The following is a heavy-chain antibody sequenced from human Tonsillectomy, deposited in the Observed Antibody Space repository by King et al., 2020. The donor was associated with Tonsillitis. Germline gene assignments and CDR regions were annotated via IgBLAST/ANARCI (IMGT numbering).Heavy chain of an antibody. Sequence: HVQLVESGGGVVQPGRSLRLSCAASGFTFSSYAMHWVRQAPGKGLEWVAVISYDGSNKYYADSVKGRFTISRDNSKNTLYLQMNSLRAEDTAVYYCARGNYYYDSSGYYFWGQGTLVTVSS. J-gene: IGHJ4*02. CDR1: GFTFSSYA. V-gene: IGHV3-30-3*01. CDR2: ISYDGSNK. D-gene: IGHD3-22*01. CDR3: ARGNYYYDSSGYYF.